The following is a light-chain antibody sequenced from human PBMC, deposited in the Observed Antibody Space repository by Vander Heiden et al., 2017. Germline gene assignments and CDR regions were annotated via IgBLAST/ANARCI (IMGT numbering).Light chain of an antibody. CDR1: SSDVGVYNY. CDR2: DVT. J-gene: IGLJ2*01. V-gene: IGLV2-14*01. CDR3: SSYTTSSTLV. Sequence: QSALTQPASMSGSPGQSITISCTGSSSDVGVYNYLSWYQQHPGKAPKLIIYDVTKRPSGVSNRFSASKSGNTASLTISGLQAEDEADYYCSSYTTSSTLVFGGGTKLTVL.